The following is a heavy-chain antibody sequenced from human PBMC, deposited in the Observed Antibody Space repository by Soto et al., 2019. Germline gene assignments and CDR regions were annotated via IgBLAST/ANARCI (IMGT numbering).Heavy chain of an antibody. CDR3: ARDFKYDILRSYYGMDV. Sequence: EVQLVESGGGLVKPGGSLRLSCAASGFTFSSYSMIWVRLAPGQGLEWVSSISTTSTYIYYADSVKGRFTISRDNAKNSVFLQMDSLRAEDTAVYYCARDFKYDILRSYYGMDVWGQGTTVTVSS. J-gene: IGHJ6*02. V-gene: IGHV3-21*01. D-gene: IGHD3-9*01. CDR1: GFTFSSYS. CDR2: ISTTSTYI.